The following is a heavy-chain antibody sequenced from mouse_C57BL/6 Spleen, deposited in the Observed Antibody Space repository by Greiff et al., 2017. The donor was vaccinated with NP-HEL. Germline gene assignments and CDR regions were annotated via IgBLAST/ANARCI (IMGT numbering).Heavy chain of an antibody. CDR2: INPNNGGT. CDR1: GYTFTDYY. V-gene: IGHV1-26*01. CDR3: ARSGLGLYAMDY. Sequence: VQLQRSGPELVKPGASVKISCKASGYTFTDYYMNWVKQSHGKSLEWIGDINPNNGGTSYNQKFKGKATLTVDKSSSTAYMELRSLTSEDSAVYYCARSGLGLYAMDYWGQGTSVTVSS. J-gene: IGHJ4*01. D-gene: IGHD3-3*01.